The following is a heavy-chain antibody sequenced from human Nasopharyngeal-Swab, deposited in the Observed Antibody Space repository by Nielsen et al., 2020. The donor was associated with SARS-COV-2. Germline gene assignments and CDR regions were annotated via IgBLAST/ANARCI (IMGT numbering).Heavy chain of an antibody. V-gene: IGHV4-59*06. J-gene: IGHJ4*02. CDR2: IYHTGST. Sequence: SETLSLTCTVSRGSMSNIYWSWIRKSPGKGLEWIGSIYHTGSTSYNPSLKSRVTISLDASNNQFSLRLSSVTAADTAMFYCARGTPFDYWGQGILVTVSS. D-gene: IGHD1-1*01. CDR3: ARGTPFDY. CDR1: RGSMSNIY.